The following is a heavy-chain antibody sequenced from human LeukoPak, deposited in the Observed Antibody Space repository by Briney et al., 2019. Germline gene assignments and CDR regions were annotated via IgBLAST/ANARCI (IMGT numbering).Heavy chain of an antibody. D-gene: IGHD3-22*01. CDR1: GFTFSTYW. J-gene: IGHJ1*01. Sequence: GGSLRLSCADSGFTFSTYWMHWVRQAPGKGLVWVSRIKSDGSTNYADSVKGRFTISRDNAKNTVSLQMNSLRPEDTGVYYCARAPSEIGGYYPEYFRHWGQGTLVTVSS. V-gene: IGHV3-74*01. CDR3: ARAPSEIGGYYPEYFRH. CDR2: IKSDGST.